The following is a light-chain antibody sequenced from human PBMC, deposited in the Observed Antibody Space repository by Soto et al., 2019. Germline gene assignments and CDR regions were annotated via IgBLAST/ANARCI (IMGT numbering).Light chain of an antibody. Sequence: DIQMTQSPSSLSASVGDRVTITCRASQSISNYLNWYQQRPGKAPKLLIHLASSLSSGVPSKFSGSGSGTDFTLTISVLQPEDSATYYCQQTYKTPLTFGQGTKVEIK. CDR1: QSISNY. CDR3: QQTYKTPLT. CDR2: LAS. V-gene: IGKV1-39*01. J-gene: IGKJ1*01.